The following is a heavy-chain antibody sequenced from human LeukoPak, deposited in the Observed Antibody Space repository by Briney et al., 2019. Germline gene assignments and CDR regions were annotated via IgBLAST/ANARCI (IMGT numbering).Heavy chain of an antibody. J-gene: IGHJ6*02. V-gene: IGHV3-23*01. CDR1: GFTFSSYV. CDR3: ARDEDGMDV. CDR2: ISGSGGST. Sequence: GGFLRLSWAASGFTFSSYVMSWVRQAPGKGMEWVSAISGSGGSTYYADSVKGRFTISRDNSKNTLYLQMNSLRAEDTAVYYCARDEDGMDVWGQGTTVTVSS.